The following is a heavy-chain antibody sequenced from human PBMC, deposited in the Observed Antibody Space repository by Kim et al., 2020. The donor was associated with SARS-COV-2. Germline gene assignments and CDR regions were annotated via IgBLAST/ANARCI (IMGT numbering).Heavy chain of an antibody. CDR1: GFTFSNYA. CDR2: ISGSGGST. D-gene: IGHD3-16*02. CDR3: AKALGITFGGVIAWRAFDI. V-gene: IGHV3-23*01. J-gene: IGHJ3*02. Sequence: GGSLRLSCAASGFTFSNYAMSWVRQAPGKGLEWVSAISGSGGSTYYANSVKGRFTVSRDNSKNTLYLQMNSLRAEDTAVYYCAKALGITFGGVIAWRAFDIWGQGTMVTVSS.